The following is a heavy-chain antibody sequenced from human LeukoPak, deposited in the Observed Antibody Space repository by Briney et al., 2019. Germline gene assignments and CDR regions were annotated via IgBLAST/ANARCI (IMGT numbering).Heavy chain of an antibody. CDR2: INHSGST. Sequence: SETLSLTCAVYGGSFSGYYWSWIRQPPGKGLEWIGEINHSGSTNYNPSLKSRVTISVDTSKNQFSLKLSSVTAADTAVYYCARAQSGFWSGYCFDYWGQGTLVTVSS. CDR1: GGSFSGYY. D-gene: IGHD3-3*01. V-gene: IGHV4-34*01. J-gene: IGHJ4*02. CDR3: ARAQSGFWSGYCFDY.